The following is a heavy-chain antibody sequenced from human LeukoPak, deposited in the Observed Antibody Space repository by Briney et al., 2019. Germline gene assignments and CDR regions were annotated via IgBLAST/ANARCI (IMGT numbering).Heavy chain of an antibody. D-gene: IGHD1/OR15-1a*01. CDR3: ARGQNIPA. CDR1: GFTVSSNY. J-gene: IGHJ4*02. V-gene: IGHV3-53*01. Sequence: GGSLRLSCAASGFTVSSNYMNWDRQAPGKGLEWVSVIYSGGSTYYADSVKGRFTISRDNSKNTLYLQMNSLRAEGTAVYYCARGQNIPAWGQGTLVTVSS. CDR2: IYSGGST.